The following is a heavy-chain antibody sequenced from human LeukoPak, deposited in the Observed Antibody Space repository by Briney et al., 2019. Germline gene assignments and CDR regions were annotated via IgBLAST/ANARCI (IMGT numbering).Heavy chain of an antibody. D-gene: IGHD6-13*01. CDR2: ISSSGSTI. V-gene: IGHV3-11*01. Sequence: GGSLRLSCAASGFTFSDYYMSWIRQAPGKGLEWVSYISSSGSTIYYADSVKVRFTISRDNAKNSLYLQMKSLRAEDTAVYYCAREGGGRFLYSPYFDYWGQGTLVTVSS. CDR3: AREGGGRFLYSPYFDY. CDR1: GFTFSDYY. J-gene: IGHJ4*02.